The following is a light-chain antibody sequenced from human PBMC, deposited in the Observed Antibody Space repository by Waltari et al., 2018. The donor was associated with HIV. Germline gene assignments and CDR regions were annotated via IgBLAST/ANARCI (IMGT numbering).Light chain of an antibody. CDR1: QSITYF. CDR2: RAS. J-gene: IGKJ2*01. V-gene: IGKV1-39*01. CDR3: QQSDSFPYT. Sequence: DIQMTQSPSPLSASVGDTVVINCRASQSITYFLIWYQVKPGKAPALLVSRASSLQSGVPSRFVGSGSGTDFTLTIKNLQPGDFATYFCQQSDSFPYTFGPGTKLDI.